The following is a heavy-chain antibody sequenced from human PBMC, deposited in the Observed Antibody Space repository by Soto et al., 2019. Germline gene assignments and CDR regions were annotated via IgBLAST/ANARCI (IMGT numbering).Heavy chain of an antibody. J-gene: IGHJ4*02. CDR1: GGSISSGGYY. V-gene: IGHV4-31*03. D-gene: IGHD3-22*01. CDR3: ARGPYYYDSSGYPDY. CDR2: IYYSGST. Sequence: SETLSLTCTVSGGSISSGGYYWSWIRQHPGKGLEWIGYIYYSGSTYYNPSLKSRVTISVDTSKNQFSLKLSSVTAADTAVYYCARGPYYYDSSGYPDYWGQGTLVTVS.